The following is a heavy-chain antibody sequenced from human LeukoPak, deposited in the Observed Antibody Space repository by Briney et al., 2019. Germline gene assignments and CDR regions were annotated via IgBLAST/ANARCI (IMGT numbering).Heavy chain of an antibody. D-gene: IGHD3-22*01. CDR2: IYHSGST. CDR3: ARGPLYYYDSSGYSGH. V-gene: IGHV4-4*02. CDR1: GGSISSSNW. J-gene: IGHJ4*02. Sequence: SETLSLTCAVSGGSISSSNWWSWVRQPPGKGLEWIGEIYHSGSTNYNPSLKSRVTISVDKSKNQFSLKLGSVTAADTAVYYCARGPLYYYDSSGYSGHWGQGTLVTVSS.